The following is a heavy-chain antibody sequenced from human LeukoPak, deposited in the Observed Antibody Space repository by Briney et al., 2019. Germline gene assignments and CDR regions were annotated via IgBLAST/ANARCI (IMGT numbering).Heavy chain of an antibody. CDR3: ARLAVVVKGYDI. J-gene: IGHJ3*02. Sequence: GGSLRLSCAASGFTFSSYEMNWVRQAPGKGLEWVSYISSSGSTIYYADSVKGRFTISGDNAKNSLYLQMNSLRAEDTAVYYYARLAVVVKGYDIWGQGTMVTVSS. V-gene: IGHV3-48*03. D-gene: IGHD3-22*01. CDR1: GFTFSSYE. CDR2: ISSSGSTI.